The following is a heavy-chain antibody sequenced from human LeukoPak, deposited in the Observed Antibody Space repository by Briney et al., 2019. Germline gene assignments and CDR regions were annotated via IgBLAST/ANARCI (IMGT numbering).Heavy chain of an antibody. J-gene: IGHJ4*02. CDR3: ARNPLTIFGVVIQTFDY. CDR1: GGTFSSYA. D-gene: IGHD3-3*01. CDR2: IIPIFGTA. V-gene: IGHV1-69*13. Sequence: SVKVSCKASGGTFSSYAISWVRQAPGQGLEWMGGIIPIFGTANYAQKLQGRVTITADESTSTAYMELSSLRSEDTAVYYCARNPLTIFGVVIQTFDYWGQGTLVTVSS.